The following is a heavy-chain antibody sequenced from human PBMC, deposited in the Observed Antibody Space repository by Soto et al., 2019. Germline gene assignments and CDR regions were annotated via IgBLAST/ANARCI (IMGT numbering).Heavy chain of an antibody. Sequence: ASVKVSCKVSGYTLTELSMHWVRQAPGKGLEWMGSFDPEDGETIYAQKFQGRVTMTEDTSTDTAYMELSSLRSEDTAVYYCATDSTKYYYDSSGYYTNWGQGTLVTVSS. CDR3: ATDSTKYYYDSSGYYTN. V-gene: IGHV1-24*01. CDR1: GYTLTELS. J-gene: IGHJ4*02. D-gene: IGHD3-22*01. CDR2: FDPEDGET.